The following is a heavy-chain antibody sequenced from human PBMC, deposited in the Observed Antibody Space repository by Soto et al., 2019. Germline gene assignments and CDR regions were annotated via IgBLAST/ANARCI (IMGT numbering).Heavy chain of an antibody. Sequence: GASVKVSCKASGYTFGKYGISWVRQAPGQGLEWVGWISVYHGNTVHAQKFRGRVNMTTDTSTSTLELQMNSLRPEDTAVYYCAKDQEPSHAYGGNSGLFWGQGTLVTV. CDR2: ISVYHGNT. CDR3: AKDQEPSHAYGGNSGLF. CDR1: GYTFGKYG. J-gene: IGHJ4*02. D-gene: IGHD4-17*01. V-gene: IGHV1-18*01.